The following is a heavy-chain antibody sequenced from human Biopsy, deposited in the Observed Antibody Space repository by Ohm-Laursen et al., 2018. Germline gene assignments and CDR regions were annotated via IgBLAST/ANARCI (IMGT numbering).Heavy chain of an antibody. J-gene: IGHJ4*02. CDR1: GYSFTSYY. V-gene: IGHV1-46*01. D-gene: IGHD6-19*01. CDR3: ARNTGWYGDLYYFDY. CDR2: INPSGSTT. Sequence: SVKVSCKASGYSFTSYYMHWVRQAPGQGLEWMGMINPSGSTTSYPQIFQGRVTMTRDTSKSTVYMELSSLRSADTAVYFCARNTGWYGDLYYFDYWGKGTLVTVSS.